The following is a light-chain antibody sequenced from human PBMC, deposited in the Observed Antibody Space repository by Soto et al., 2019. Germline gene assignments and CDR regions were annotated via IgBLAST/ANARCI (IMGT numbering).Light chain of an antibody. Sequence: QAVVTQPASVSGSPGQSITISCTGTSSDVGGYDYVSWYQHHPGKAPKLMIYDVSNRPSGVSSRFSGSKSDNTASLTIYGLQAEDEADYYCSSYTKNSPYVFGTGTKVTVL. CDR3: SSYTKNSPYV. CDR2: DVS. CDR1: SSDVGGYDY. J-gene: IGLJ1*01. V-gene: IGLV2-14*01.